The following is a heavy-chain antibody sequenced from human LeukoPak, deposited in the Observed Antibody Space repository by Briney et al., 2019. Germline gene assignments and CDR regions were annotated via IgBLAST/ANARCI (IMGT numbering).Heavy chain of an antibody. V-gene: IGHV1-69*10. CDR3: AAHIGRAMVWHGMDV. J-gene: IGHJ6*02. CDR1: GGTFSSYA. CDR2: TFLILGIA. D-gene: IGHD5-18*01. Sequence: SVRVSCKASGGTFSSYAICWVRQAPGQGLEWRGRTFLILGIANSAQTFQGRVTITADKSTSTAYMELSSLRSEDTAVYYCAAHIGRAMVWHGMDVGGQGTAVMVS.